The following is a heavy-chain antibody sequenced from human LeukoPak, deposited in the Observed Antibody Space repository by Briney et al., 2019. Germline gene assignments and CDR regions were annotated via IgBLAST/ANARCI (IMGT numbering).Heavy chain of an antibody. Sequence: SETLSLTCTVSGGSISSYYWSWIRQPAGKGLEWIGRIYTSGSTNYNPSLKSRVTMSVDTSQNQFSLKLSSVTAADTAVYYCARSYTTDIVVVVAATPRSYYYYGMDVWGQGTTVTVSS. J-gene: IGHJ6*02. V-gene: IGHV4-4*07. CDR3: ARSYTTDIVVVVAATPRSYYYYGMDV. CDR2: IYTSGST. D-gene: IGHD2-15*01. CDR1: GGSISSYY.